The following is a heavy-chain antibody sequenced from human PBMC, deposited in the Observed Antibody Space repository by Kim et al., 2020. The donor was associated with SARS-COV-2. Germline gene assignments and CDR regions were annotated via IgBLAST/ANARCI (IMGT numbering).Heavy chain of an antibody. D-gene: IGHD3-10*01. CDR3: ARDYYGSGLDYYHYAMDV. J-gene: IGHJ6*02. V-gene: IGHV3-48*02. CDR1: GFAFSDYS. Sequence: GGSLRLSCAASGFAFSDYSVNWVRQAPGKGLEWVSYISSSSSTTHYADSVKGRFTISRDNAKNSLYLQMNSLRDEDTAVYYCARDYYGSGLDYYHYAMDVWGQGTTVSVSS. CDR2: ISSSSSTT.